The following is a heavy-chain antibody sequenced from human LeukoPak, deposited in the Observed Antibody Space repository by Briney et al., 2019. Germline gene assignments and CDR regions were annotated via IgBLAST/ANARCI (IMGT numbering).Heavy chain of an antibody. J-gene: IGHJ3*02. Sequence: PSETLSLTCTVSGGSISSYYWTWIRQPPGKGLEWIGYIFYSGGSNYNPSLKSRVTISVDTSENHFSLKLSSVTAADTAVYYCARLGSTFDIWGQGTMVTVSS. D-gene: IGHD2-2*01. V-gene: IGHV4-59*08. CDR1: GGSISSYY. CDR2: IFYSGGS. CDR3: ARLGSTFDI.